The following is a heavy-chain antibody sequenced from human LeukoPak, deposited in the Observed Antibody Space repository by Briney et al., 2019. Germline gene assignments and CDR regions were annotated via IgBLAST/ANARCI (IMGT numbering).Heavy chain of an antibody. D-gene: IGHD4-4*01. J-gene: IGHJ4*02. CDR3: ARGRSGEDGYSHFDY. Sequence: PSETLSLTCAVYGGSFSRYYWSWIRQPPGKGLEWIGEINHSGSTNYNPSLKSRVTISVDTSKNQFSLKLSSVTAADTAVYSCARGRSGEDGYSHFDYWGQGTLVTVSS. V-gene: IGHV4-34*01. CDR1: GGSFSRYY. CDR2: INHSGST.